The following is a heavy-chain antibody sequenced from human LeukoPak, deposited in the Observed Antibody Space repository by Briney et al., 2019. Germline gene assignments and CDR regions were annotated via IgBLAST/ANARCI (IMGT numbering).Heavy chain of an antibody. CDR1: GGSISNNY. CDR2: INHSGST. Sequence: SETLPLTCNVSGGSISNNYWSWIRQPPGKGLEWIGEINHSGSTNYNPSLKSRVTISVDTSKNQFSLKLSSVTAADTAVYYCARGTYYYGSGSLADYWGQGTLVTVSS. CDR3: ARGTYYYGSGSLADY. J-gene: IGHJ4*02. V-gene: IGHV4-34*01. D-gene: IGHD3-10*01.